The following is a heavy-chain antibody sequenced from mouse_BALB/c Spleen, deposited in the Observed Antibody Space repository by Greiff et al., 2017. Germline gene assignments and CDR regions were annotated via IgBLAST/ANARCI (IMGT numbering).Heavy chain of an antibody. J-gene: IGHJ1*01. CDR1: GFNIKDTY. V-gene: IGHV14-3*02. Sequence: VQLQQSGAELVKPGASVKLSCTASGFNIKDTYMHWVKQRPEQGLEWIGRIDPANGNTKYDPKFQGKATITADTSSNTAYLQLSSLTSEDTAVYYCARVYYRYDTWYFDVWGAGTTVTVSS. CDR2: IDPANGNT. D-gene: IGHD2-14*01. CDR3: ARVYYRYDTWYFDV.